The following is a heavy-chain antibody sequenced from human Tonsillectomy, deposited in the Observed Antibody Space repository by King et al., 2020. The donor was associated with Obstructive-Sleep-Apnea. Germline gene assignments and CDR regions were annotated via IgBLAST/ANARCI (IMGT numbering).Heavy chain of an antibody. CDR2: FYYSGST. J-gene: IGHJ6*02. CDR1: GGSISSGGYY. D-gene: IGHD7-27*01. Sequence: QLQESGPGLVKPSQTLSLTCTVSGGSISSGGYYWRWIRQHPGKGLEWIGYFYYSGSTYYNPSLKSRVTISVDTSKNQFSLKLSSVTAADTAVYYCARSPLGPAGNYYYYGMDVWGQGTTVTVSS. V-gene: IGHV4-31*03. CDR3: ARSPLGPAGNYYYYGMDV.